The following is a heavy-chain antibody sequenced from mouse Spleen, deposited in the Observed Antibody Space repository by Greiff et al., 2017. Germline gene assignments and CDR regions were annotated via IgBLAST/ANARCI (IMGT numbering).Heavy chain of an antibody. CDR1: GFTFSSYA. Sequence: EVNLVESGGGLVKPGGSLKLSCAASGFTFSSYAMSWVRQTPEKRLEWVATISSGGSYTYYPDSVKGRFTISRDNAKNTLYLQMSSLRSEDTAMYYCARRDWGFAYWGQGTLVTVSA. CDR2: ISSGGSYT. V-gene: IGHV5-9-1*01. J-gene: IGHJ3*01. D-gene: IGHD4-1*01. CDR3: ARRDWGFAY.